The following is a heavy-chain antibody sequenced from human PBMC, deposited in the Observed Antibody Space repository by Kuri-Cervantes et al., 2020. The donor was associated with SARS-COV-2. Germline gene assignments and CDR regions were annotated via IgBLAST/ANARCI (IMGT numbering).Heavy chain of an antibody. V-gene: IGHV3-21*01. CDR2: ISSSSSNI. D-gene: IGHD6-6*01. CDR1: GFTFSSYS. Sequence: GGSLRLSCAASGFTFSSYSMNWVRQAPGKGLEWVSSISSSSSNIYYADSVKGRFTISRDNAKNSLYLQMNSLRAEDTAVYYCARGGYSSSFGQYFDYWGQGTLVTISS. CDR3: ARGGYSSSFGQYFDY. J-gene: IGHJ4*02.